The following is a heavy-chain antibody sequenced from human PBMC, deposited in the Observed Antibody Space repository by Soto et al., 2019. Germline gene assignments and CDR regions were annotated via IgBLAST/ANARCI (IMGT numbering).Heavy chain of an antibody. CDR1: GGSISSYY. J-gene: IGHJ3*02. D-gene: IGHD3-3*01. CDR2: IYYSGST. CDR3: ARDGSITIFGPREAFDI. Sequence: SETLSLTCTVSGGSISSYYWSWIRQPPGKGLEWIGYIYYSGSTNYNPSLKSRVTISVDTSKNQFSLKLSSVTAADTAVYYCARDGSITIFGPREAFDIWGQGTMVTVSS. V-gene: IGHV4-59*01.